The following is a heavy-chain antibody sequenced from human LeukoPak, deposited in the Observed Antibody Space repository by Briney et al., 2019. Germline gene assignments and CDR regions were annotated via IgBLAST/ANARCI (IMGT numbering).Heavy chain of an antibody. CDR2: LYDSGTT. CDR3: ARDQSYYGYFDY. D-gene: IGHD3-10*01. Sequence: SETLSLTCAVPGGSISNGGYFWNWIRQHPGKGLEWIGYLYDSGTTHYNPSLQSRLTMSVDTSKNHFSLRLSSVTAADTAVYYCARDQSYYGYFDYWGQGILVTVSS. V-gene: IGHV4-31*11. J-gene: IGHJ4*02. CDR1: GGSISNGGYF.